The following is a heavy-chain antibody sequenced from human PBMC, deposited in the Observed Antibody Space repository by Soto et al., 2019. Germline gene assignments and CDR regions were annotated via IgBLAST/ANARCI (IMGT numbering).Heavy chain of an antibody. J-gene: IGHJ5*02. CDR3: ARDVLRGCSGGSCAFDP. V-gene: IGHV3-74*01. CDR1: GFTFSSYW. D-gene: IGHD2-15*01. Sequence: EVQLVESGGGLVQPGGSLRLSCAASGFTFSSYWMHWVRQAPGKGLVWVSRINSDGSSTSYADSVKGRFTISRDNAKNTLYLQMNRLRAEDTAVYYCARDVLRGCSGGSCAFDPWGQGTLVTVSS. CDR2: INSDGSST.